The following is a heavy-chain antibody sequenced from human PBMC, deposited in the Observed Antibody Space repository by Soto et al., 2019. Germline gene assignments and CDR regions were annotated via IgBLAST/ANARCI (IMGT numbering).Heavy chain of an antibody. V-gene: IGHV3-30*18. CDR2: ISCDGSNK. D-gene: IGHD6-6*01. J-gene: IGHJ4*02. CDR3: AKGTGQLANDYFDY. Sequence: QVQLVESGGGVVQPGRSLRLSCAASGFTFSSYGMHWVRQAPGKGLEWVAVISCDGSNKYYADSVKGRFTISRDNSKNTLYLQMNSLRAEDTAVYYCAKGTGQLANDYFDYWGQGTLVTVSS. CDR1: GFTFSSYG.